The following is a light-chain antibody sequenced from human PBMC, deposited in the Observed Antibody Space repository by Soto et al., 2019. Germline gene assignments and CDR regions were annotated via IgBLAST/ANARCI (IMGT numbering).Light chain of an antibody. V-gene: IGKV3-20*01. Sequence: EVVLTQSPGTLSLSPGERATLSCRASQSVSGSDLAWYQQKSGQAPRLLISGVSNRATGTPDRFSGSGSGTDFTLTISSLEPEDFATYYCLQHNSYPFTFGPGTKVDIK. J-gene: IGKJ3*01. CDR3: LQHNSYPFT. CDR2: GVS. CDR1: QSVSGSD.